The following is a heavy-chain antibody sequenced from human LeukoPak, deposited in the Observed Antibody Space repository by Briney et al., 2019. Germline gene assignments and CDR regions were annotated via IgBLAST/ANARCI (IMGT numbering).Heavy chain of an antibody. CDR3: ARAEGELLGNYFDY. V-gene: IGHV4-34*01. J-gene: IGHJ4*02. CDR2: INHSGST. CDR1: GGSFSGYY. Sequence: SETLSLTCAVYGGSFSGYYWSWIRQPPGKGLEWIGEINHSGSTNYNPSLKSRVTISVDTSKNQFSLKLSSATAADTAVYYCARAEGELLGNYFDYWGQGTLVTVSS. D-gene: IGHD1-26*01.